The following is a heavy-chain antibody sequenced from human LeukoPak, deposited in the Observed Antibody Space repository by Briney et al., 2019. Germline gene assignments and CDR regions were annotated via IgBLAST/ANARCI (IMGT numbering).Heavy chain of an antibody. CDR1: GGSLRGHY. J-gene: IGHJ6*03. CDR2: INHSGST. D-gene: IGHD3-10*01. Sequence: PSATLSLTCGVYGGSLRGHYWSWLRQPPGKGLEWVGEINHSGSTNYNPSFWGRVTISVDTSKNQFFLKLNSVTAADTAVYYCARESDPITGYFYYYMDVWGRGTTVTVSS. CDR3: ARESDPITGYFYYYMDV. V-gene: IGHV4-34*01.